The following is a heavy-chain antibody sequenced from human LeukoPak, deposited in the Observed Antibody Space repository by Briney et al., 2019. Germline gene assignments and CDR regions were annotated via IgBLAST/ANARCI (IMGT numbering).Heavy chain of an antibody. J-gene: IGHJ4*02. V-gene: IGHV3-64*01. CDR3: ARAVGYPYHFDN. D-gene: IGHD6-25*01. CDR2: ISSNGDST. Sequence: ETGGSLRLSCAASGFTFSYYSMYWVRQAPGKGLEYVSAISSNGDSTYYANSVKGRFTISRDNSKNTLYLQMGSLRGEDMAVYFCARAVGYPYHFDNWGQGTLVTVSS. CDR1: GFTFSYYS.